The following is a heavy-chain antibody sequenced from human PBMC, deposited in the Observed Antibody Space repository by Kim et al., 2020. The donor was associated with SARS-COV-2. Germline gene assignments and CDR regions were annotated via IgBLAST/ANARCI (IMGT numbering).Heavy chain of an antibody. D-gene: IGHD6-6*01. V-gene: IGHV3-30*02. Sequence: ADYVKGRFTISRDNSKNTLYLQMNSLRAEDTAVYYCAKAVRRYSSSSLDYWGQGTLVTVSS. J-gene: IGHJ4*02. CDR3: AKAVRRYSSSSLDY.